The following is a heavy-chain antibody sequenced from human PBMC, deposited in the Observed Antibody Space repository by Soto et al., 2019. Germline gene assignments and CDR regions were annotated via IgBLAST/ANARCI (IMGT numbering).Heavy chain of an antibody. D-gene: IGHD1-26*01. V-gene: IGHV3-11*01. CDR3: ANLAKNYYHYMDV. Sequence: GGSLRLSWAASGFSISDYYMSWIRQAPGKGLEWVSLISTSGSSTDYADSVKGRFTISRDNAKNSLSLQMNSLRAEDTAVYYCANLAKNYYHYMDVWGKGTTVTVSS. CDR2: ISTSGSST. J-gene: IGHJ6*03. CDR1: GFSISDYY.